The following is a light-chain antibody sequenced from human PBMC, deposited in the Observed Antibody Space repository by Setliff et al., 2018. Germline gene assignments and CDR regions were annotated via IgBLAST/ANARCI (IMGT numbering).Light chain of an antibody. J-gene: IGLJ3*02. CDR3: SSHTTSSTWV. V-gene: IGLV2-14*03. CDR2: DVS. Sequence: QSVLTQPASVSGSPGQSVTISCTGSSSDVGGYDYVSWYQHHPGRAPKFMIYDVSNRPSGVSNRFSGSKSGNTASLTISGLQAEDEADYYCSSHTTSSTWVFGGGTKVTVL. CDR1: SSDVGGYDY.